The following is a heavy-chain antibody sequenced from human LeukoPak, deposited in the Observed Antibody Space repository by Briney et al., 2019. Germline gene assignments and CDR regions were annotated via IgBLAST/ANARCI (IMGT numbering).Heavy chain of an antibody. CDR3: AKVGAYYYDSSGYS. CDR1: GFTFSSYA. J-gene: IGHJ5*02. V-gene: IGHV3-23*01. D-gene: IGHD3-22*01. Sequence: GSLRLSCAASGFTFSSYAMSWVRQAPGKGLEGVSAISGSGGSTYYADSVKGRFTISRDNSKNTLYLQMNSLRAEDTAVYYCAKVGAYYYDSSGYSWGQGTLVTVSS. CDR2: ISGSGGST.